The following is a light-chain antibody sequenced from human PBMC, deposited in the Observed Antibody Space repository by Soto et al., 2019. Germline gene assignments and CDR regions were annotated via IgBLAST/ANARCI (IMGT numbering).Light chain of an antibody. J-gene: IGKJ2*01. CDR3: QQRSNWPPYT. Sequence: EIVLTQSPATLSLSPGERATLSCRASQSVRSYLAWYQHKPGQAPRLLIYDASNMATGIPARFSGSGSGTDFTLTISSLEPEDFAVYYCQQRSNWPPYTFGKGTKLEIK. V-gene: IGKV3-11*01. CDR1: QSVRSY. CDR2: DAS.